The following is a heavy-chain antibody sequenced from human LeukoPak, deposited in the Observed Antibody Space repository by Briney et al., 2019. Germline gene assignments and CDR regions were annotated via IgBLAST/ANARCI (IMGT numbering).Heavy chain of an antibody. D-gene: IGHD2-2*01. J-gene: IGHJ5*02. V-gene: IGHV1-18*01. CDR3: ARGSRNIVVVPAAIGGGNWFDP. CDR2: ISAYNGNT. Sequence: IXWXXQAPGQGLEWMGWISAYNGNTNYAQKLQGRVTMTTDTSTSTAYMELRSLRSDDTAVYYCARGSRNIVVVPAAIGGGNWFDPWGQGTLVTVSS.